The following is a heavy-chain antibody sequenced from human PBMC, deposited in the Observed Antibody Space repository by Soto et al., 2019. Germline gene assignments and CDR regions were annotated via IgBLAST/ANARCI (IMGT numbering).Heavy chain of an antibody. Sequence: QVQLVESGGGVVQPGRSLRLSCAASGFTFSSYAMHWVRQAPGKGLEWVAVISYDGSNKYYADSVKGRFTISRDNSKNTLYLQLNRLRAEDTAVYYCARDRGLGYCGGGSCYDFDYWGQGTLLTVSS. D-gene: IGHD2-15*01. CDR2: ISYDGSNK. J-gene: IGHJ4*02. V-gene: IGHV3-30-3*01. CDR1: GFTFSSYA. CDR3: ARDRGLGYCGGGSCYDFDY.